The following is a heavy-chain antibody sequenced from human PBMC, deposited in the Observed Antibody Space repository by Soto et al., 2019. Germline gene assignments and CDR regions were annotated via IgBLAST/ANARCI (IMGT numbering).Heavy chain of an antibody. CDR1: GGSISSYY. Sequence: SETLSLTCTVSGGSISSYYWSWIRQPPGKGLEWIGYIYYSGSTNYNPSLKSRVTISVDTSKNQFSLKLSSVTAADTAVYYCARLQKEIVVVPAAVNYYYYMDVWGKGTTVTVSS. J-gene: IGHJ6*03. CDR2: IYYSGST. CDR3: ARLQKEIVVVPAAVNYYYYMDV. V-gene: IGHV4-59*08. D-gene: IGHD2-2*01.